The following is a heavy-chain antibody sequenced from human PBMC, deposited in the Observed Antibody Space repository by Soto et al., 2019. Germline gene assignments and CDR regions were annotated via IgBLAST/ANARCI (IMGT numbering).Heavy chain of an antibody. V-gene: IGHV1-18*01. J-gene: IGHJ4*02. CDR3: ARMGTYYDILSGYYKPDY. CDR1: GYTSTNYV. Sequence: QIQLVQSGSEVKKPGASVKLSCKASGYTSTNYVITWVRQAPGQGLEWMGWISVYNGNINYTQKLQGKVSMTTDTSTNTAYMELRSLKSDDTAMYYCARMGTYYDILSGYYKPDYWGQGTLVTVSS. D-gene: IGHD3-9*01. CDR2: ISVYNGNI.